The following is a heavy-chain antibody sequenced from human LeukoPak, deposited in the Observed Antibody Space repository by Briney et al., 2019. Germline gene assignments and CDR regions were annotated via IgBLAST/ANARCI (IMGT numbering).Heavy chain of an antibody. CDR3: TGNYYGSGSYADFDY. J-gene: IGHJ4*02. D-gene: IGHD3-10*01. Sequence: GGSLRLTCAASGFTFSGSALHWVRQASGKGLEWVGRIRSTANGYATAYAASVKGRFTISRDDSKNTAYLQMDSLKTEDTAVYYCTGNYYGSGSYADFDYWGQGTLVTVSS. V-gene: IGHV3-73*01. CDR2: IRSTANGYAT. CDR1: GFTFSGSA.